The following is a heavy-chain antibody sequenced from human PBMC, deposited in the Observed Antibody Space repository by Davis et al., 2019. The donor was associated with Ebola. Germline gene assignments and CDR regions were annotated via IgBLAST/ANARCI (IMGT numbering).Heavy chain of an antibody. Sequence: GESLKISCAASGFTFSSYAMHWVRQAPGKGLEWVAVISYDGSNKYYADSVKGRFTISRDNSKNTLYLQMNSLRAEDTAVYYCARASSSGWYVDFDLWGRGTLVTVSS. V-gene: IGHV3-30-3*01. CDR2: ISYDGSNK. J-gene: IGHJ2*01. CDR3: ARASSSGWYVDFDL. D-gene: IGHD6-19*01. CDR1: GFTFSSYA.